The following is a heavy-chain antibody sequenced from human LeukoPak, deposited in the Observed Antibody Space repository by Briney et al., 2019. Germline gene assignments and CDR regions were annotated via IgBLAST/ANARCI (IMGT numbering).Heavy chain of an antibody. CDR3: AREASGNYHVFDS. V-gene: IGHV3-11*04. CDR2: ITNTGRST. Sequence: GGPLRLSCEASGFSLSTYFVSWIRQAPGKGLEWVSYITNTGRSTNYADAVKGRFTISRDNAKQSVYLEMTDLRAEDTAVYYCAREASGNYHVFDSWGQGTLVTVSS. D-gene: IGHD6-25*01. J-gene: IGHJ4*02. CDR1: GFSLSTYF.